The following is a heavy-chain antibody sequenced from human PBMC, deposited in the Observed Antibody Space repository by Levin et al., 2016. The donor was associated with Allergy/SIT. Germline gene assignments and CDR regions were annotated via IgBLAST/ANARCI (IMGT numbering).Heavy chain of an antibody. CDR1: GFTFSSYW. J-gene: IGHJ4*02. Sequence: GESLKISCAASGFTFSSYWMHWVRQAPGKGLVWVSRINSDGSSTSYADSVKGRFTISRDNAKNTLYLQMNSLRAEDTAVYYCAREEQWLTYNDYWGQGTLVTVSS. D-gene: IGHD6-19*01. CDR2: INSDGSST. V-gene: IGHV3-74*01. CDR3: AREEQWLTYNDY.